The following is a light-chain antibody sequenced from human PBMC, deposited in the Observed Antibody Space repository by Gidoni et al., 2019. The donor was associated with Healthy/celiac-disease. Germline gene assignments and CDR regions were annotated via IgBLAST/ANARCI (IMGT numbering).Light chain of an antibody. CDR2: AAS. J-gene: IGKJ3*01. CDR1: HGISSY. CDR3: QQCYSTVFT. V-gene: IGKV1-39*01. Sequence: DIQMTQSPSSLSSSVGDRDTITCRASHGISSYFKWYQQKPGKAPKLLIYAASSLQSGVPSRFSCSGSGTDFTLTISSLQPDDFATYYCQQCYSTVFTFGPGTKVDIK.